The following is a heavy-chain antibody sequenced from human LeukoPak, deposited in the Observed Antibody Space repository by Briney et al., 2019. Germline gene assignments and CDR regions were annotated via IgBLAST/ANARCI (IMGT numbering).Heavy chain of an antibody. J-gene: IGHJ4*02. CDR1: GGSISSYY. CDR3: ARGLMMAVAGRGEFHY. CDR2: IYYSGST. Sequence: SETLSLTCTVSGGSISSYYWSWIRQPPGKGLEWIGYIYYSGSTNYKPSLKSRVTISVDTSKNQSSLKLSSVTAADTAVYYCARGLMMAVAGRGEFHYWGQGTLVTVSS. D-gene: IGHD6-13*01. V-gene: IGHV4-59*01.